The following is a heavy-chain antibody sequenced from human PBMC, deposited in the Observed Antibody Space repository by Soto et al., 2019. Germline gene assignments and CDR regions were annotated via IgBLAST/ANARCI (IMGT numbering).Heavy chain of an antibody. CDR3: VREAYIGYGHAIDH. CDR2: NYHSGTT. V-gene: IGHV4-59*01. CDR1: GVTIITYY. D-gene: IGHD5-12*01. Sequence: SETLSLTCAVSGVTIITYYWSWSRQPPGKGLEWIGYNYHSGTTNYNPSLKSRVTISVDTSKNQFSLRLTSVTAADTAIYYCVREAYIGYGHAIDHWGQGILVTVSS. J-gene: IGHJ4*02.